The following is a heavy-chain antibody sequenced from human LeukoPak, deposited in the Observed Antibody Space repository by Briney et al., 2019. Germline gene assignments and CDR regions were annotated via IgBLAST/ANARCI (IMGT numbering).Heavy chain of an antibody. D-gene: IGHD1-14*01. J-gene: IGHJ4*02. CDR1: GFNFGGYW. V-gene: IGHV3-74*01. Sequence: GGSLRLSCAPSGFNFGGYWMHWVRQVPGQAPGKGLVWVSRINGDGSSATYADSVRGRFTISRDNAKDTLYLQMNRLRAEDTAVYYCARDRGWNQLDYWGQGNLVTVSS. CDR2: INGDGSSA. CDR3: ARDRGWNQLDY.